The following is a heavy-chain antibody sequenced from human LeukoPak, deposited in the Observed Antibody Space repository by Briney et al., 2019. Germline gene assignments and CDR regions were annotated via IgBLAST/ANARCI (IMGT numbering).Heavy chain of an antibody. J-gene: IGHJ4*02. V-gene: IGHV4-34*01. CDR2: INHSGST. Sequence: PSETLSLTCAVYGGSFSGYHWSWIRQPPGKGLEWIGEINHSGSTNYNPSLKSRVTISVDTSKNQFSLKLSSVTAADTAVYYCASTPVGATDYWGQGTLVTVSS. D-gene: IGHD1-26*01. CDR1: GGSFSGYH. CDR3: ASTPVGATDY.